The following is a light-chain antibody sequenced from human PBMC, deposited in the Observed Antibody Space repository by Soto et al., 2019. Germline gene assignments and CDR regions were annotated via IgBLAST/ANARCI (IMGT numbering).Light chain of an antibody. CDR1: QTISSY. CDR3: HQRSNWPLT. J-gene: IGKJ4*01. CDR2: DTS. V-gene: IGKV3-11*01. Sequence: EIALTQSPATLSLSPGERATLSCRASQTISSYLAWYQHKPGQAPRLLIYDTSNRATGIPARFSGSGSGTDVTLTISSLEPEDFAVYYCHQRSNWPLTFGGGTKVEIK.